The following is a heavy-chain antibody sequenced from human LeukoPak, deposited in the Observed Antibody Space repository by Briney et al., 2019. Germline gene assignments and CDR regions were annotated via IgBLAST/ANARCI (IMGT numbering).Heavy chain of an antibody. Sequence: SETLSLTCTVSGGSISSSSYYWSWIRQPPGKGLEWIGEINHSGSTNYNPSLKSRVTISVDTSKNQFSLKLSSVTAADTAVYYCARRRGRSGWYGDWYFDLWGRGTLVTVSS. D-gene: IGHD6-19*01. CDR3: ARRRGRSGWYGDWYFDL. V-gene: IGHV4-39*07. CDR1: GGSISSSSYY. CDR2: INHSGST. J-gene: IGHJ2*01.